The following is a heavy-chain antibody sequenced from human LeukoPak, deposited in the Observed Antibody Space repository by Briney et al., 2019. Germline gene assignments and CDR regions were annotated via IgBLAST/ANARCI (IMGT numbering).Heavy chain of an antibody. CDR2: ISGSGGGT. CDR1: GFTFSSYA. D-gene: IGHD4-17*01. V-gene: IGHV3-23*01. Sequence: GGSLRLSCAASGFTFSSYAMSWVRQAPGKGLEWVSGISGSGGGTYYADSVKGRFTISRDNSKNTLYLQMDSLRAEDTAVYYCAKDMTTVRGWYFDLWGRGTLVTISS. CDR3: AKDMTTVRGWYFDL. J-gene: IGHJ2*01.